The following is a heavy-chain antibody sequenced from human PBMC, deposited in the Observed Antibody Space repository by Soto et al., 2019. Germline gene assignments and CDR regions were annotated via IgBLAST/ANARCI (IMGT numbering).Heavy chain of an antibody. CDR1: GYNFTTYW. V-gene: IGHV5-51*01. D-gene: IGHD6-13*01. CDR3: AKRRRIAAGGTAWFDP. CDR2: IYPADSNT. Sequence: PGESLKISCKGSGYNFTTYWIGWVRQMPGKGLEWMGVIYPADSNTKYSPSFRGQVTISADKSINTAYLQWRSLKASDTAMYYCAKRRRIAAGGTAWFDPWGQGTLVTVSS. J-gene: IGHJ5*02.